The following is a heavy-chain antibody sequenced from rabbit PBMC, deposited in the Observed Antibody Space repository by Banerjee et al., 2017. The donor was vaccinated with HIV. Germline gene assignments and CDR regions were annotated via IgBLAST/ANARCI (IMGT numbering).Heavy chain of an antibody. CDR2: IWTGSSDGT. V-gene: IGHV1S45*01. CDR3: ARDWAGNGWFFDL. J-gene: IGHJ4*01. D-gene: IGHD4-2*01. CDR1: GFSFSSAYD. Sequence: QEQLVESGGGLVQPEGSLTLTCTASGFSFSSAYDMCWVRQAPGKGLEWIGCIWTGSSDGTYYASWAKGRFTVSKTSSTTVTLQMTSLTAADTATYFCARDWAGNGWFFDLWGPGTLVTVS.